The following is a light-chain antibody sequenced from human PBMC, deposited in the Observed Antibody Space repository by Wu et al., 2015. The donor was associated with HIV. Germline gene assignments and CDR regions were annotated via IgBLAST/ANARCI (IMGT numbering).Light chain of an antibody. Sequence: PGERATLSCRASQSVSRSLAWYQQKPVQAPRLLIYDASNRATGIPDRFSGSGSGTDFTLTISSLQPDDSATYYCQQYNNYPYTFGQGTKLEIK. V-gene: IGKV3D-15*01. CDR1: QSVSRS. CDR3: QQYNNYPYT. J-gene: IGKJ2*01. CDR2: DAS.